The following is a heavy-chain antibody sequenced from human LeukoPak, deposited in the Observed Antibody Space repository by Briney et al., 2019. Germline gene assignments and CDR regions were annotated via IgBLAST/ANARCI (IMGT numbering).Heavy chain of an antibody. CDR1: GFTFSSYA. CDR3: ARDDSGSYPPHYFDY. J-gene: IGHJ4*02. V-gene: IGHV3-30*04. D-gene: IGHD1-26*01. CDR2: ISYDGSNK. Sequence: PGGSLRLSCAASGFTFSSYAMHWVRQAPGKGLEWVAVISYDGSNKYYADSVKGRFTISRDNSKNTLYLQMNSLRAEDTAVYYCARDDSGSYPPHYFDYWGQGTLVTVSS.